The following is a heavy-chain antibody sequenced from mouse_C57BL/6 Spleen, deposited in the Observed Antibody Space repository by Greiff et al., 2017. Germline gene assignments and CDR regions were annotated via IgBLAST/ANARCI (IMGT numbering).Heavy chain of an antibody. Sequence: QVQLQQPGAELVMPGASVKLSCKASGYTFTSYWMHWVKQRPGQGLEWVGEIDPSASYTNYNQKFKGKSTLTVDKSSSTAYMQLSSLTSEDSAVYYCARRTYDYDDGRYFDVWGTGTTVTVSS. CDR2: IDPSASYT. V-gene: IGHV1-69*01. CDR3: ARRTYDYDDGRYFDV. J-gene: IGHJ1*03. CDR1: GYTFTSYW. D-gene: IGHD2-4*01.